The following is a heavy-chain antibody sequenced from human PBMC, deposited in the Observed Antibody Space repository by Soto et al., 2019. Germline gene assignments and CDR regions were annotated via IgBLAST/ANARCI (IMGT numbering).Heavy chain of an antibody. D-gene: IGHD3-16*02. CDR2: INVNSGGT. J-gene: IGHJ4*02. V-gene: IGHV1-2*04. Sequence: QVQLVQSGAEVKKPGASVKVSCKASGYTFTGNYMHWVRQAPGQGFEWMGWINVNSGGTKYAQKFQGWVTMTRDTCISTAYMELSRLRSGDRAVYYCARGDKLSLYPQLDYWGQGTLVTVSS. CDR1: GYTFTGNY. CDR3: ARGDKLSLYPQLDY.